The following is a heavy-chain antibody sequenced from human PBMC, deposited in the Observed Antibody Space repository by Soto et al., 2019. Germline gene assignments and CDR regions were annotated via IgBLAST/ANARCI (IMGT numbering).Heavy chain of an antibody. D-gene: IGHD4-17*01. J-gene: IGHJ4*02. Sequence: QVQLVQSGAEVKKSGSSVKVSCKASGGTFSSYTISWVRQAPGQGLEWMGRIIPILGIANYAQKFQGRVTITADKSTSTAYMELSSLRSEDTAVYYCARGEDDYGDSLVDYWGQGTLVTVSS. CDR2: IIPILGIA. V-gene: IGHV1-69*02. CDR3: ARGEDDYGDSLVDY. CDR1: GGTFSSYT.